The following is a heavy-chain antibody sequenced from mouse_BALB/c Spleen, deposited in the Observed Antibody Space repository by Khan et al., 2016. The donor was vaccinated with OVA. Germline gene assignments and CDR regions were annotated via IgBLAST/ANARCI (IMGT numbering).Heavy chain of an antibody. Sequence: QIQLVQSGPELKKPGETVRISCKASGYTFTTAGMQWVQKMPGKGLKWIGWINSHSGVPKYAEDFKGRFVFSLETSASTAYLQITNLKNEDTATSFYARGRDAFYRSDGGSMDSWGQGTSVTVSS. V-gene: IGHV9-4*02. CDR2: INSHSGVP. D-gene: IGHD2-12*01. CDR3: ARGRDAFYRSDGGSMDS. CDR1: GYTFTTAG. J-gene: IGHJ4*01.